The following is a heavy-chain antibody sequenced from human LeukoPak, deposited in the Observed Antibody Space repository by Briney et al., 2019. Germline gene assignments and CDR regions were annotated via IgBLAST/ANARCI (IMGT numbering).Heavy chain of an antibody. D-gene: IGHD2-2*01. Sequence: SETLSLTCTVSGGSISSYYWSRIRQPPGKGLEWIGYIYYSGSTNYNPSLKSRVTISVDTSKNQFSLKLSSVTAADTAVYYCARGDIVVVPAWYYYMDVWGKGTTVTVSS. CDR3: ARGDIVVVPAWYYYMDV. J-gene: IGHJ6*03. CDR1: GGSISSYY. CDR2: IYYSGST. V-gene: IGHV4-59*01.